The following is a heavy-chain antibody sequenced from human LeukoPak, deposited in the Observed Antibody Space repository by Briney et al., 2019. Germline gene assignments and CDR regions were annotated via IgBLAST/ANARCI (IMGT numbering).Heavy chain of an antibody. CDR3: AKDLGNDYYNYGMDV. CDR2: ISADGGRT. J-gene: IGHJ6*02. Sequence: GGSMRLSCTVSGFTFDDHGMHWVRQAPGKGLEWVSVISADGGRTRYADSVKGRFTISKDNFRNSLYLQMNSLRTDDTALYYCAKDLGNDYYNYGMDVWGQGTTATVSS. D-gene: IGHD4-23*01. V-gene: IGHV3-43*02. CDR1: GFTFDDHG.